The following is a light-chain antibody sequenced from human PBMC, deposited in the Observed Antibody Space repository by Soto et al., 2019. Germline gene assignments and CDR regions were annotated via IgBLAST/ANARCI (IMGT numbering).Light chain of an antibody. CDR3: QQYSSLPHT. V-gene: IGKV3-20*01. CDR1: QSVSNGY. Sequence: ESVLTQSPGTLSLSPGERATLSCRASQSVSNGYFAWYQQKPGQAPRLLIYAISNRATGIPDGFSGSGSGADFTLTISRLEPEDIVVYYCQQYSSLPHTFGPGTKLEVK. J-gene: IGKJ2*01. CDR2: AIS.